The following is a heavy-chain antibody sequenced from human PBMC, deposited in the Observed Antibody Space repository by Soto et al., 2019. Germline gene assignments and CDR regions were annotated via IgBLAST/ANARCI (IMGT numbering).Heavy chain of an antibody. J-gene: IGHJ4*01. CDR2: IYYSGST. V-gene: IGHV4-31*03. CDR3: ARCRYYYDSSGYYYFDY. Sequence: SETLSLTCTVSGGSISSGGYYWSWIRQHPGKGLEWIGYIYYSGSTYYNPSLKSRVTISVDTSKNQFSLQLSSVTAADTAVYYCARCRYYYDSSGYYYFDYWGHGTLVTVSS. D-gene: IGHD3-22*01. CDR1: GGSISSGGYY.